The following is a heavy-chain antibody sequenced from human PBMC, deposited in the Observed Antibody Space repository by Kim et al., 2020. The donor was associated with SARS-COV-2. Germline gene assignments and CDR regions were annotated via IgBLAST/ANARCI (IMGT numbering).Heavy chain of an antibody. CDR3: ARVSLGYSGSYYVDY. J-gene: IGHJ4*02. Sequence: PSLKSRVTISVDTSKNQCALKLSSVTAADTAVYYCARVSLGYSGSYYVDYWGQGTLVTVSS. D-gene: IGHD1-26*01. V-gene: IGHV4-34*01.